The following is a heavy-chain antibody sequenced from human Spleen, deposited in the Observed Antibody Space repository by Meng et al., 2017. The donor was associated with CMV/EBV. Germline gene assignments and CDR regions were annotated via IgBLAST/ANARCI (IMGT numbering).Heavy chain of an antibody. J-gene: IGHJ5*02. CDR3: ARDMAAPGLGESLGMDP. V-gene: IGHV4-34*01. CDR1: GGSFSGYY. CDR2: IHHSGRT. Sequence: YGGSFSGYYWSWIRRPPGKGLEWIGEIHHSGRTNYNPSLESRVTISVDKSKNHFSLKVNSVTAADTAVYYCARDMAAPGLGESLGMDPWGQGTLVTVSS. D-gene: IGHD3-10*01.